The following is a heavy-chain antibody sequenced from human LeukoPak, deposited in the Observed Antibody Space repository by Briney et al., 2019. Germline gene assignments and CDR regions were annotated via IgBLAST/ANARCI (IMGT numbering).Heavy chain of an antibody. CDR1: GFPFSSSS. CDR3: AKDGYDFWSAYQIDL. Sequence: GGSLRLSCAASGFPFSSSSMSWVRQAPGQGPEWVSGIVGTTGTTFYAGSVKGRFTISREKSKNTLYLEMNSPRADDTAVYYCAKDGYDFWSAYQIDLWGQGTLVTVSS. J-gene: IGHJ5*02. V-gene: IGHV3-23*01. D-gene: IGHD3-3*01. CDR2: IVGTTGTT.